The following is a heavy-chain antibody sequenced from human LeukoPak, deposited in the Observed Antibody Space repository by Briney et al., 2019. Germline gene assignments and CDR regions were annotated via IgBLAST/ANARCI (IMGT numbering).Heavy chain of an antibody. D-gene: IGHD3-10*01. J-gene: IGHJ4*02. CDR3: ARDRGPRTGFMVREAYDY. CDR1: GFTFSDYW. V-gene: IGHV3-74*01. Sequence: GGSLRLSCAASGFTFSDYWIHWVRQAPGKGLVWVSRINTDGSITNYADSVKGRFSISRDNAKNTLYLQMSSPRAEDTAVYYCARDRGPRTGFMVREAYDYWGQGTLVTVSS. CDR2: INTDGSIT.